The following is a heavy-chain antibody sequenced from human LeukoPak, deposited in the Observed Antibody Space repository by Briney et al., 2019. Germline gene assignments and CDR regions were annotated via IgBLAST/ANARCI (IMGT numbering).Heavy chain of an antibody. D-gene: IGHD3-10*01. J-gene: IGHJ4*02. CDR3: ARDRGPRTGFMVREAYDY. CDR1: GFTFSDYW. V-gene: IGHV3-74*01. Sequence: GGSLRLSCAASGFTFSDYWIHWVRQAPGKGLVWVSRINTDGSITNYADSVKGRFSISRDNAKNTLYLQMSSPRAEDTAVYYCARDRGPRTGFMVREAYDYWGQGTLVTVSS. CDR2: INTDGSIT.